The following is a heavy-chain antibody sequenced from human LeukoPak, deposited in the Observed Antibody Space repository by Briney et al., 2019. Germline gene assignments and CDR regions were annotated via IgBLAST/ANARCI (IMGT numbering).Heavy chain of an antibody. J-gene: IGHJ3*02. Sequence: ASVKVSCKASGYTFTSYAMHWVRQAPGQRLEWMGWINAGNGNTKYSQKFQGRVTITRDTSASTAYMELSSLRSEDTAVYYCARDDSSSWYLRAFDIWGQGTMVTVSS. CDR1: GYTFTSYA. CDR2: INAGNGNT. V-gene: IGHV1-3*01. CDR3: ARDDSSSWYLRAFDI. D-gene: IGHD6-13*01.